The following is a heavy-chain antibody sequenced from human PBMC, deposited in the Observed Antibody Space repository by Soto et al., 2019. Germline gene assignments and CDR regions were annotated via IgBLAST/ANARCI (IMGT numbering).Heavy chain of an antibody. D-gene: IGHD2-21*02. Sequence: QVQLVESGGGVVQPGRSLRLSCAASGFTFSSYAMHWVSQAPGKGLEWVAVISYDGSNKYYADSVKGRFTISRDNSKNSLYLQMNSLRAEDTAVYYCARAVVGIVVVTATLDYWGQGTLVTVSS. CDR1: GFTFSSYA. CDR3: ARAVVGIVVVTATLDY. V-gene: IGHV3-30-3*01. J-gene: IGHJ4*02. CDR2: ISYDGSNK.